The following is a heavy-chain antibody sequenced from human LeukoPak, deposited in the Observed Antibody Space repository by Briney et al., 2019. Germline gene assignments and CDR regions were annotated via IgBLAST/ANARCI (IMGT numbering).Heavy chain of an antibody. D-gene: IGHD3-22*01. J-gene: IGHJ4*02. CDR3: ARGSTMIVVVTTPDY. V-gene: IGHV1-69*05. Sequence: GASVKVSCKASGGTFSSYAISWVRQAPGQGLEWMGGIIPIFGTANYAQKFQGRVTITRDTSVSTAYMELSSLRSEDTAVYYCARGSTMIVVVTTPDYWGQGALVTVSS. CDR2: IIPIFGTA. CDR1: GGTFSSYA.